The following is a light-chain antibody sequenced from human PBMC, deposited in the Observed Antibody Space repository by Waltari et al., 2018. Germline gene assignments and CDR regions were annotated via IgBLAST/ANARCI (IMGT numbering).Light chain of an antibody. Sequence: DIVMTQYPASLSASLRERATINCNTTLNILHSSKNKNQLGWYQQKSGQSPKVLIYGASTRESGVPDRFSGSGSGTDFTLTISSLQTEDVAVYYCQQYYSTPFTFGPGTKVDIK. CDR3: QQYYSTPFT. V-gene: IGKV4-1*01. J-gene: IGKJ3*01. CDR2: GAS. CDR1: LNILHSSKNKNQ.